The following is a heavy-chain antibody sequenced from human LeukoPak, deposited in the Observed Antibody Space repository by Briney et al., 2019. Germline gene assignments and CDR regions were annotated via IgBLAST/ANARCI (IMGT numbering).Heavy chain of an antibody. Sequence: SGPTLVKPTQTLTLTCTFSGFSLSTSEVGVGWIRQPPGKALEWLALIYWDDDKRYSPSLKTRLTITKDTSKNQVVLTMTIMDPVDTATYYCAHRPYGSGYPGAFDIWGQGTMVTVSS. J-gene: IGHJ3*02. CDR3: AHRPYGSGYPGAFDI. D-gene: IGHD3-10*01. CDR2: IYWDDDK. CDR1: GFSLSTSEVG. V-gene: IGHV2-5*02.